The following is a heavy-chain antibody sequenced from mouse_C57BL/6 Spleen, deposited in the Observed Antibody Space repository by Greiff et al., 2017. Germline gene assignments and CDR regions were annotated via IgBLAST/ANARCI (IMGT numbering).Heavy chain of an antibody. CDR3: AREGETGSFYYAMDY. CDR2: ISYDGSN. CDR1: GYSITSGYY. V-gene: IGHV3-6*01. Sequence: VQLKESGPGLVKPSQSLSLTCSVTGYSITSGYYWNWIRQFPGNKLEWMGYISYDGSNNYNPSLKNRISITRDTSKNQFFLKLNSVTTEDTATYYCAREGETGSFYYAMDYWGQGTSVTVSS. J-gene: IGHJ4*01. D-gene: IGHD4-1*01.